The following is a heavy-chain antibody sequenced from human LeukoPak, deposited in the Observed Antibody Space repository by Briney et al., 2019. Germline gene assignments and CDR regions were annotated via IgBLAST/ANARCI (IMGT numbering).Heavy chain of an antibody. CDR2: IYYSGST. D-gene: IGHD3-9*01. CDR3: ARHRASDYPDILTGYFDY. Sequence: SETLSLTCTVSGGSISSYYWSWIRQPPGKGLEWIGYIYYSGSTNHNPSLKSRVTISVDTSKNQFSLKLSSVTAADTAVYYCARHRASDYPDILTGYFDYWGQGTLVTVSS. V-gene: IGHV4-59*08. J-gene: IGHJ4*02. CDR1: GGSISSYY.